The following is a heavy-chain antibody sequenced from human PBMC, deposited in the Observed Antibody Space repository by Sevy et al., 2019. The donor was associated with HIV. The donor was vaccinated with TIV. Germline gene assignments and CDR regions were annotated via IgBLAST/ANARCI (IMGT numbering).Heavy chain of an antibody. J-gene: IGHJ4*01. CDR3: TRGLATADTPEYYFDY. CDR2: ITRNSYEAYGGTT. CDR1: GFTFDDYA. D-gene: IGHD5-12*01. Sequence: GGSLRLSCTTSGFTFDDYAMSWFRQAPGKGLEWVAFITRNSYEAYGGTTYYAASVKGKFIISRDDSKSIADLQMNSLKTEDTAVYYCTRGLATADTPEYYFDYWGQGILVTVSS. V-gene: IGHV3-49*03.